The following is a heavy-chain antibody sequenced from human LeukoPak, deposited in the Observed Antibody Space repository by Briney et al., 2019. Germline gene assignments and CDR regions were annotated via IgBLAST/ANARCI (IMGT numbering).Heavy chain of an antibody. V-gene: IGHV4-39*01. CDR1: GGSISSSSYY. CDR2: IYYSGST. CDR3: GKGPYCGGDCYFVDY. Sequence: PSETLSLTCTVSGGSISSSSYYWGWIRQPPGKGLEWIGRIYYSGSTYYNPSLKSRVTISVDTSKNQFSLKLSSVTAADTAVYYCGKGPYCGGDCYFVDYWGQGTLVTVSS. D-gene: IGHD2-21*02. J-gene: IGHJ4*02.